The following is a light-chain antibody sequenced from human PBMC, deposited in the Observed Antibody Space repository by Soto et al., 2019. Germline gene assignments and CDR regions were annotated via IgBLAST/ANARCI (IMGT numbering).Light chain of an antibody. CDR3: QQHSDWPLT. Sequence: EIVLIQSPATLSLSPGERATLSCSASQSVSSSLAWYQQNPGQAPRLLIFDASNRDTGIQVRFSGSGSGTDFTLTISSLEPEDFTVYYCQQHSDWPLTFGGGTRVQIK. CDR2: DAS. J-gene: IGKJ4*01. CDR1: QSVSSS. V-gene: IGKV3-11*01.